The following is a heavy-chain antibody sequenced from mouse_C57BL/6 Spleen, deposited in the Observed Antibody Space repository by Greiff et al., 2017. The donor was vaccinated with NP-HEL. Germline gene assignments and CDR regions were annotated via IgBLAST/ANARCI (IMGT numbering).Heavy chain of an antibody. V-gene: IGHV5-15*01. Sequence: DVKLVESGGGLVQPGGSLKLSCAASGFTFSDYGMEWVRQAPRKGPEWVAFISNLAYSIYYADTVTGRFTISRENAKNTLYLEMSSLRSEDTAMYYCARQEGGSSYGWYFDVWGTGTTVTVSS. CDR2: ISNLAYSI. CDR1: GFTFSDYG. CDR3: ARQEGGSSYGWYFDV. J-gene: IGHJ1*03. D-gene: IGHD1-1*01.